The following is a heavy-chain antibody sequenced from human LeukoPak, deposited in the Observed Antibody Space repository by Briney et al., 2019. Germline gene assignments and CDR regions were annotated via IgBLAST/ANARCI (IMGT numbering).Heavy chain of an antibody. CDR2: ISSSSSYV. Sequence: GGSLRLSCAASGFTFSSYSMNWVRQAPGKGLEWVSSISSSSSYVYYADSVKGRFTISRDNAKNSLYLQMNSLRAEDTAVYYCARFPYDFWSGYYSTPYYYGMDVWGQGTTVTVSS. CDR1: GFTFSSYS. J-gene: IGHJ6*02. D-gene: IGHD3-3*01. CDR3: ARFPYDFWSGYYSTPYYYGMDV. V-gene: IGHV3-21*01.